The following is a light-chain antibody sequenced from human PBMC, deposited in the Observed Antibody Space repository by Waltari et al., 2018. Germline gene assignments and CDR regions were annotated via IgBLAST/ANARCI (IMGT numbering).Light chain of an antibody. V-gene: IGKV3-11*01. Sequence: EIVLTQSPATLFLSPGERATLSCRASESISSFLAWYQQKPGQAPRLLISDASNRATGIPARFSGRGSVTDFTLTISSLEFGDLGVYYCQQRHKWPLTFGAGTKVEI. CDR3: QQRHKWPLT. CDR1: ESISSF. CDR2: DAS. J-gene: IGKJ4*01.